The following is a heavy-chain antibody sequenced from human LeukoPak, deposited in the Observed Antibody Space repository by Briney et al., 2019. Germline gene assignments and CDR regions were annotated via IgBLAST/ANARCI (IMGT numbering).Heavy chain of an antibody. CDR2: ISYDGSNK. Sequence: PGGSLRLSCAASGFTFSSYAMHWVRQAPGKGLEWVAVISYDGSNKYYADSVKGRFTISRDNSKNTLYLQMNSLRAEDTAVYYCAREDIVVVPAAIWYYGMDVWGQGTTVTVSS. D-gene: IGHD2-2*02. CDR1: GFTFSSYA. CDR3: AREDIVVVPAAIWYYGMDV. J-gene: IGHJ6*02. V-gene: IGHV3-30-3*01.